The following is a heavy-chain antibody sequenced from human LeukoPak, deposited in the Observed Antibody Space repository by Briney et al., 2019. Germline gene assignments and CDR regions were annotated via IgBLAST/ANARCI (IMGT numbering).Heavy chain of an antibody. CDR3: ARDYFGSRSSSFDP. Sequence: GASVKVSCKASGGSFSNYTISWLRQTPGQGLEWMGGIIPIFGTANYAQNFQGRVTMTRDTSISTAYMELSSLRSEDTAVYYCARDYFGSRSSSFDPWGQGTLVTVSS. D-gene: IGHD3-10*01. CDR1: GGSFSNYT. CDR2: IIPIFGTA. V-gene: IGHV1-69*05. J-gene: IGHJ5*02.